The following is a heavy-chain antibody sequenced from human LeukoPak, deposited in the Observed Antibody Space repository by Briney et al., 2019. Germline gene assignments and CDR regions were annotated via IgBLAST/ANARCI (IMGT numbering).Heavy chain of an antibody. Sequence: PGGSLTLSCAASGIILGSYGMSWVRQAPGKGLEWVSNIKQDGSEKYYVDSGKGRFSISRDNAKNSLYLQMNRMRAEDTAVYYCARDLSGSSDAFAIWGKGTMVTVSS. D-gene: IGHD3-3*01. V-gene: IGHV3-7*01. CDR1: GIILGSYG. J-gene: IGHJ3*02. CDR2: IKQDGSEK. CDR3: ARDLSGSSDAFAI.